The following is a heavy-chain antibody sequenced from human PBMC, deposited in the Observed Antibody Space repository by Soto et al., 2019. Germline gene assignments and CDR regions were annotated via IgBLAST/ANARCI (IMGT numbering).Heavy chain of an antibody. V-gene: IGHV3-7*03. CDR1: GFTFSSYW. CDR3: ARILCSSTSCYTFDY. Sequence: PGGSLRLSCAASGFTFSSYWMGWVRQAPGKGLEWVANMRQDGSEKYYVDSVKGRFTISRDNAKNSLYLQMNSLRAEDTAVYYCARILCSSTSCYTFDYWGQGTLVTVSS. D-gene: IGHD2-2*02. CDR2: MRQDGSEK. J-gene: IGHJ4*02.